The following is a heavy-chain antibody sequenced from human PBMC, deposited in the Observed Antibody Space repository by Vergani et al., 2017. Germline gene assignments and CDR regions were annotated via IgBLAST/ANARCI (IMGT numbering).Heavy chain of an antibody. CDR3: ATIGYRRWGYYFDY. CDR2: INYVGRT. CDR1: GGSINPSSSF. V-gene: IGHV4-39*01. D-gene: IGHD2-2*02. J-gene: IGHJ4*02. Sequence: QLQLQESGPGLVKPSETLSLICTVSGGSINPSSSFWGWIRQSPGKGLEWIGSINYVGRTYYIPSLQSRATVFVDTSKNQFSLNLTSVTAAVTAVYYCATIGYRRWGYYFDYWGQGILVTVSS.